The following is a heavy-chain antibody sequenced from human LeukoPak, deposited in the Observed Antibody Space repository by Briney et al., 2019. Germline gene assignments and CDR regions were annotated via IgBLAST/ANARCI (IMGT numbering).Heavy chain of an antibody. Sequence: PGGPLRLSCAASGFTFSSYSMNWVRQAPGKGLEWVSSISSSSSYIYYADSVKGRFTISRDNAKNSLYLQMNSLRAEDTAVYYCARGLWASYGDYLDYWGQGTLVTVSS. CDR3: ARGLWASYGDYLDY. D-gene: IGHD4-17*01. V-gene: IGHV3-21*01. J-gene: IGHJ4*02. CDR2: ISSSSSYI. CDR1: GFTFSSYS.